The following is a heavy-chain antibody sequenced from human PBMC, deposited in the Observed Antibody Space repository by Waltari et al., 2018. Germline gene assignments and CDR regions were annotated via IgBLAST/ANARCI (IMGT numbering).Heavy chain of an antibody. J-gene: IGHJ4*02. V-gene: IGHV4-59*01. D-gene: IGHD4-17*01. CDR1: GGSISSYS. CDR2: IYYNGST. Sequence: QVQLQESGPGLVKPSETLSLTCTVSGGSISSYSWSWIRQPPGKGLEWSGYIYYNGSTNCHPSLKIRVTIAVDTSKNQFSLKLSSVTAADTAVYYCARVFFDGDYVMDYWGQGTLVTVSS. CDR3: ARVFFDGDYVMDY.